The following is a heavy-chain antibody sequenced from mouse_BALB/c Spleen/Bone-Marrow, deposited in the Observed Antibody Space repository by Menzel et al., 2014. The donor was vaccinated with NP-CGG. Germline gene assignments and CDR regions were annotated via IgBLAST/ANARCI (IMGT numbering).Heavy chain of an antibody. CDR1: GFIFTSYY. CDR3: ARDYYGYGGFAY. V-gene: IGHV1S56*01. J-gene: IGHJ3*01. D-gene: IGHD1-2*01. Sequence: VQLVESGAGLVKPRASVRISCNASGFIFTSYYIYWVQQRPGQGLEWIGWIYPGNVNTKYNEKFKGKATLTADKSSSTAYMQLNRMTSEDSAVYFCARDYYGYGGFAYWGQGTLVTVSA. CDR2: IYPGNVNT.